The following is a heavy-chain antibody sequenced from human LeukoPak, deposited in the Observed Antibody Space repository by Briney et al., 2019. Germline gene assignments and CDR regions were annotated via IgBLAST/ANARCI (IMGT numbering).Heavy chain of an antibody. CDR1: GFSFSAYW. Sequence: GGSLRLSCAASGFSFSAYWMSWVRQAPGEGLEWVANIKVDGTEKYYVDSVKGRFTISRDNAKNSLSLQMSGLRAEDTAVYYCARDWNGSGTAFDHWGQGTLVTVSS. D-gene: IGHD1-1*01. J-gene: IGHJ4*02. CDR3: ARDWNGSGTAFDH. V-gene: IGHV3-7*05. CDR2: IKVDGTEK.